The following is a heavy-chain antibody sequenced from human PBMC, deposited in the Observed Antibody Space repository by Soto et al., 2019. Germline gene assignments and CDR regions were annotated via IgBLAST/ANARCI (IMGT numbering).Heavy chain of an antibody. CDR1: GGSLGSYY. V-gene: IGHV4-59*01. Sequence: QVQLQESGPGLVKPSETLSLTCGVAGGSLGSYYWGWIRQSPGKGLEWIAYIYDSGTTIYNPSLKSRATISVDTSKNQFSLNLTSVTAADTAVYYCARGAMFWFDPWGQGTLVSVSS. CDR2: IYDSGTT. CDR3: ARGAMFWFDP. D-gene: IGHD3-10*02. J-gene: IGHJ5*02.